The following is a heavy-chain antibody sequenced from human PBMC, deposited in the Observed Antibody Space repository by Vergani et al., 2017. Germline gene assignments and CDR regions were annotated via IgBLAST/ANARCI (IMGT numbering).Heavy chain of an antibody. CDR2: IYYSGST. CDR3: ARGGYSPPHXFDP. V-gene: IGHV4-31*03. J-gene: IGHJ5*02. Sequence: QVQLQESGPGLVKPSQTLSLTCTVSGGPISSGGYYWSWSRQHPGKGLEWIGYIYYSGSTYYNPSLKSRVTISVDTSKNQFSLKLSSVTAADTAVYYCARGGYSPPHXFDPWGQGTLVTVSS. CDR1: GGPISSGGYY. D-gene: IGHD4-23*01.